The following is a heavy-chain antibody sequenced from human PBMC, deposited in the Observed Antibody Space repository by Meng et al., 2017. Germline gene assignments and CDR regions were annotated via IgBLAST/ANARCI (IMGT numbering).Heavy chain of an antibody. CDR3: AREAITNYDILTGYPDY. CDR1: GYTFTGYY. D-gene: IGHD3-9*01. J-gene: IGHJ4*02. V-gene: IGHV1-2*06. Sequence: QVQLVEAGAEVKKAGASVKVSCKASGYTFTGYYMHWVRQAPGQGLEWMGRINPNSGGTNYAQKFQGRVTMTRDTSISTAYMELSRLRSDDTAVYYCAREAITNYDILTGYPDYWGQGTLVTVSS. CDR2: INPNSGGT.